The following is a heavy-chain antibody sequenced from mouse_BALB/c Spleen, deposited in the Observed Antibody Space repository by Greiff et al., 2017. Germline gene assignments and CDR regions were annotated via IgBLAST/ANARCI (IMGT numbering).Heavy chain of an antibody. D-gene: IGHD1-1*02. Sequence: VQLQQSGAELMKPGASVKISCKATGYTFSSYWIEWVKQRPGQGLEWIGEINPSNGRTNYNEKFKSKATLTVDKSSSTAYMQLSSLTSEDSAVYYCARWYSLMDYWGQGTSVTVSS. CDR3: ARWYSLMDY. CDR1: GYTFSSYW. V-gene: IGHV1S81*02. J-gene: IGHJ4*01. CDR2: INPSNGRT.